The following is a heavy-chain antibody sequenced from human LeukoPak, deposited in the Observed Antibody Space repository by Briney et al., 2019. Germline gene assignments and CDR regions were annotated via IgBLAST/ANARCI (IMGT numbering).Heavy chain of an antibody. CDR2: IKSKTYGGTT. CDR1: GFTFSNAW. V-gene: IGHV3-15*01. CDR3: TTDLREGFDY. J-gene: IGHJ4*02. Sequence: GGSLRLSCAASGFTFSNAWMSWVRQAPGKGLEWVGRIKSKTYGGTTDYAAPVKGRFTISRDDSKNTLYLQMNSLKTEDTAVYYCTTDLREGFDYWGQGTLVTVSS.